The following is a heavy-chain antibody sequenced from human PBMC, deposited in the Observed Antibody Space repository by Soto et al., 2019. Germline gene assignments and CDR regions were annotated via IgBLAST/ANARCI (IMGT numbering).Heavy chain of an antibody. V-gene: IGHV3-7*01. D-gene: IGHD6-13*01. CDR2: INEDGSVK. CDR1: GFTFSSYW. CDR3: ARGTIGAPGKDY. J-gene: IGHJ4*02. Sequence: EVQLVESGGDLVQPGGSLRLSCAASGFTFSSYWMSWVRQAPGKGLEWVANINEDGSVKYYVDSVKVRFTISRDNAKNALYLQMNSLRGEDTAVYYCARGTIGAPGKDYWGQGTLVTVSS.